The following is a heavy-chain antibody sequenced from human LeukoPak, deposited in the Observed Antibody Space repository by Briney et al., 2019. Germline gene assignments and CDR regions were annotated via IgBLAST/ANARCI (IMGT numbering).Heavy chain of an antibody. CDR3: ARVSSGYSYYY. CDR2: ISAYNSNT. CDR1: GYTFTSYG. J-gene: IGHJ4*02. D-gene: IGHD5-18*01. V-gene: IGHV1-18*01. Sequence: ASVKVSCKASGYTFTSYGISWVRQAPGQGLEWMGWISAYNSNTNYAQKLQGRVIMTTDTSTSTAYMELRNLRSDDTAVYYCARVSSGYSYYYWGQGTLVTVSS.